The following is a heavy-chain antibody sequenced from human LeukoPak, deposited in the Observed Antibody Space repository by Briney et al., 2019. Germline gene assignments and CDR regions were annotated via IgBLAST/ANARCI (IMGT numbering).Heavy chain of an antibody. CDR2: IYTNGRT. CDR3: AREDYGNGFNWFDP. CDR1: GGSMSGYY. Sequence: SETLSLTCTVSGGSMSGYYWSWIRQPAGRGLEWIGRIYTNGRTHYNPSLNSRVTISVDKSNHQFSLKLYSMTAADMAVYYCAREDYGNGFNWFDPWGQGTLVTVSS. V-gene: IGHV4-4*07. D-gene: IGHD4-17*01. J-gene: IGHJ5*02.